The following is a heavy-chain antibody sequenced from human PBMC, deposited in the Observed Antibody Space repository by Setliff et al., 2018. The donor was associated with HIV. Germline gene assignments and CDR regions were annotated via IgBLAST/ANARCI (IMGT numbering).Heavy chain of an antibody. J-gene: IGHJ4*02. V-gene: IGHV3-49*04. Sequence: QPGGSLRLSCTASGFTFGDYAMSWVRQAPGKGLEWVGFIRSRVYGGTSTLYAASVKGRFTISRDNSKNTLYLQMNSLRAEDTAVYYCVRESLTTVSSYWGQGTLVTVSS. CDR1: GFTFGDYA. CDR2: IRSRVYGGTST. CDR3: VRESLTTVSSY. D-gene: IGHD4-17*01.